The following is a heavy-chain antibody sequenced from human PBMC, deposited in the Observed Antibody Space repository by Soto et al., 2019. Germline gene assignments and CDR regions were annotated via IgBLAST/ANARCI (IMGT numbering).Heavy chain of an antibody. V-gene: IGHV1-18*01. CDR1: RYIFTSYG. CDR3: ARLLTEGATFREDTFDL. CDR2: ISTCNGKT. D-gene: IGHD1-26*01. Sequence: QIQFMQSGGDVKKPGASLKVSCTTSRYIFTSYGIDWVRQAPGQGLEWMGWISTCNGKTKYAQKFQGRVTMTTDTTTSTVHMELRSLRSDDTAVYYCARLLTEGATFREDTFDLWGPGTKVTVSS. J-gene: IGHJ3*01.